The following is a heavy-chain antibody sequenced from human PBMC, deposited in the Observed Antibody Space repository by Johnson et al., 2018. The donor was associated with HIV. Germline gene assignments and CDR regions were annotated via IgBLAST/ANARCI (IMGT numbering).Heavy chain of an antibody. V-gene: IGHV3-30*04. CDR1: RFTFSSFA. CDR2: ISYDASNK. J-gene: IGHJ3*02. Sequence: QEQLVESGGGVVQPGRSLRLSCAASRFTFSSFAMHWVRQAPGKGLEWVAVISYDASNKYYEDSVKGRFTISRDNSKNTLYLQMNSLRVEDTAVYYCARSPETGDRLWRAFDIWGHGTMVTVSS. CDR3: ARSPETGDRLWRAFDI. D-gene: IGHD4-17*01.